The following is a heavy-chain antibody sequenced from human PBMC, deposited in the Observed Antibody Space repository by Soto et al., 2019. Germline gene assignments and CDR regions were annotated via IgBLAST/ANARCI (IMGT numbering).Heavy chain of an antibody. CDR1: GGSISSGGYY. CDR3: ASVDYGGNSAECFQH. J-gene: IGHJ1*01. V-gene: IGHV4-31*03. D-gene: IGHD4-17*01. CDR2: IYYSGRT. Sequence: QVQLQESGPGLVKPSQTLSLTCTVSGGSISSGGYYWSWIRQHPGKGLEGIGYIYYSGRTYYNPSPQSRVVISVDTTKNQCALKLSSGTAADTAVYYCASVDYGGNSAECFQHWGQGNLVTVSS.